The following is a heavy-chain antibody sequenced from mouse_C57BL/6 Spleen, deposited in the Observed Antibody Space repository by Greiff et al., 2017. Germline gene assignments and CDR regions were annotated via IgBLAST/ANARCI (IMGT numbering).Heavy chain of an antibody. D-gene: IGHD1-1*01. CDR3: ARGGYGSSYGAMDY. V-gene: IGHV1-43*01. CDR1: GYSFTGYY. Sequence: VVESGPELVKPGASVKISCKASGYSFTGYYMHWVKQSSEKSLEWIGEINPSTGGTSYNQKFKGKATLTVDKSSSTAYMQLKSLTSEDSAVYYCARGGYGSSYGAMDYWGQGTSVTVSS. J-gene: IGHJ4*01. CDR2: INPSTGGT.